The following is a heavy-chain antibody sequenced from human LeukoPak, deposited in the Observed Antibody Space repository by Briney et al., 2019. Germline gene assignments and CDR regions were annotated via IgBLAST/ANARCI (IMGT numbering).Heavy chain of an antibody. V-gene: IGHV4-34*01. D-gene: IGHD3-22*01. CDR1: GGSFSGYY. CDR3: ARGMWRVVSSFDY. J-gene: IGHJ4*02. Sequence: SETLSLTCAVYGGSFSGYYWSWIRQPPGKGLERIGEINHSGSTNYNPSLKSRVTISVDTSKNQFSLKLSSVTAADTAVYYCARGMWRVVSSFDYWGQGTLVTVSS. CDR2: INHSGST.